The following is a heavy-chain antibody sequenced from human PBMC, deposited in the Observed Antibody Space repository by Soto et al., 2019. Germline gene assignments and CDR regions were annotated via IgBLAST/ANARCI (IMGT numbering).Heavy chain of an antibody. CDR1: GFTFSSYA. CDR2: ISGSGGST. D-gene: IGHD5-18*01. J-gene: IGHJ4*02. V-gene: IGHV3-23*01. CDR3: AKDSVVLRTAMVAYYFDY. Sequence: GGSLRLSCAASGFTFSSYAMSWVRQAPGKGLEWVSAISGSGGSTYYADSVKGRFTISRDNSKNTLYLQMNSLRAEDTAVYYCAKDSVVLRTAMVAYYFDYWGQGTLVTVSS.